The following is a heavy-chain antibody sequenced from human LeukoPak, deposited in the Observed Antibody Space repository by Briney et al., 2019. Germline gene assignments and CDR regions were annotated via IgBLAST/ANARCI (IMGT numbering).Heavy chain of an antibody. Sequence: GASVKVSCKASGYTFTSYGISWVRQAPGQGLEWMGWISAYNGNTNYAQKLQGRVTMTTDTSTSTAYMELRSLRSDDTAVYYCARHPSVHSYCYYYYMDVWGKGTTVTVSS. CDR2: ISAYNGNT. CDR1: GYTFTSYG. CDR3: ARHPSVHSYCYYYYMDV. V-gene: IGHV1-18*01. J-gene: IGHJ6*03.